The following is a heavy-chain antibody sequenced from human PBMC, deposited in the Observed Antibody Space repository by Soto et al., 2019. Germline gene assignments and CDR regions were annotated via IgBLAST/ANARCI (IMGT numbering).Heavy chain of an antibody. CDR2: IHSSGIT. D-gene: IGHD3-9*01. V-gene: IGHV4-4*02. CDR3: AGQWSAGYGAFDP. Sequence: QVQLQESGPGLVKPSGTLSLTCAVSGGSVSNDKWWSWVRQPPGKGLEWIGEIHSSGITNYNPSLKSRASIFVDKFKNQFSVKLTSVTAADTAVYFCAGQWSAGYGAFDPWGQGTLVTVSS. J-gene: IGHJ5*02. CDR1: GGSVSNDKW.